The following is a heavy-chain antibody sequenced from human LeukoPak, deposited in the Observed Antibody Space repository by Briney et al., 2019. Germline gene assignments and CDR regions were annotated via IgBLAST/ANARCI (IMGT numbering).Heavy chain of an antibody. Sequence: PGGSLRLSCAASGFTFSSYWMHWVRQAPGKGLVWVSRINTDGSSTSYADSVKGRFTISRDNAKNTLYLQMNSLRAEDTAVYYCAAELRYFDWLLRQNWFDPWGQGTLVTVSS. CDR3: AAELRYFDWLLRQNWFDP. CDR1: GFTFSSYW. V-gene: IGHV3-74*01. CDR2: INTDGSST. D-gene: IGHD3-9*01. J-gene: IGHJ5*02.